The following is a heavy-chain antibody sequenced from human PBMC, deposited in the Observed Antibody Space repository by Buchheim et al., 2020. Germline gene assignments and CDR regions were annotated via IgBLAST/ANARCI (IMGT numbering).Heavy chain of an antibody. Sequence: EVQLVESGGGLVQPGGSLRLSCAASGFTFSSYWMHWVRQAPGKGLVWVSRINSDGSSTSYADSVKGRFTISRDNAKNSLYLQMNSLRDEDTAVYYCARDPNYYDSSGYYYYYYGMDVWGQGTT. D-gene: IGHD3-22*01. J-gene: IGHJ6*02. CDR3: ARDPNYYDSSGYYYYYYGMDV. V-gene: IGHV3-74*01. CDR1: GFTFSSYW. CDR2: INSDGSST.